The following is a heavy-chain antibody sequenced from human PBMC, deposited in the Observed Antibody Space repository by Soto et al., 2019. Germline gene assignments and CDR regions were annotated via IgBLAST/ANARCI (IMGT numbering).Heavy chain of an antibody. J-gene: IGHJ4*02. Sequence: QVQLQESGPGLVKPSQTLSLTCTVSGGSISSGDYYWSWIRQPPGKGLEWIGYIYYSGSTYYNPSLKSRVTISVDTSENQFSLKLSSVTAADTAVYYCARGRHDYSNDVYFDYWGQGTLVTVSS. CDR1: GGSISSGDYY. V-gene: IGHV4-30-4*01. D-gene: IGHD4-4*01. CDR2: IYYSGST. CDR3: ARGRHDYSNDVYFDY.